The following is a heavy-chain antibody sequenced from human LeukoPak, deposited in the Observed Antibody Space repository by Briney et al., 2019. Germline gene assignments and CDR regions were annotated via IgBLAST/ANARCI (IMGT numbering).Heavy chain of an antibody. CDR1: NGSISIYY. V-gene: IGHV4-4*07. CDR3: AREITVTRPFDY. J-gene: IGHJ4*02. Sequence: SEPLSLTCTVSNGSISIYYWSWVRQPAGKGLEWIGRISASGSTNYNPSLKSRVTMSLDTSKNQFSLKLSSVTAADTAVYYCAREITVTRPFDYWGPGTLVTVSS. CDR2: ISASGST. D-gene: IGHD4-17*01.